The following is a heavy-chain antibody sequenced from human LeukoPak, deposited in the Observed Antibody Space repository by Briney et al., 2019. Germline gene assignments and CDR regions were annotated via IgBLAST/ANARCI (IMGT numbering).Heavy chain of an antibody. J-gene: IGHJ4*01. D-gene: IGHD5-24*01. V-gene: IGHV3-23*01. CDR3: AKDLGFRYTFDY. CDR1: GFTFSNYA. CDR2: VSGNTDKT. Sequence: GGSLRLSCAASGFTFSNYAMSWIRQAPGKGLEWVSVVSGNTDKTYYAASVRGRFTISRDNSKNTLYLQMNSLRAEDTALYYCAKDLGFRYTFDYWGHGALVTVSS.